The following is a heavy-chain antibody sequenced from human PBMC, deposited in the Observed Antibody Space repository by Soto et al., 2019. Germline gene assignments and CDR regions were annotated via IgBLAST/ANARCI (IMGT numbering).Heavy chain of an antibody. V-gene: IGHV3-33*01. CDR1: GLTLSSYG. D-gene: IGHD3-22*01. J-gene: IGHJ1*01. CDR3: ASYYDSSSEYFQH. Sequence: GSRSLSCVASGLTLSSYGMVWVRQAPGKGLEWVAVIWYDGSNKYYADSVKGRFTISRDNSKNTLYLQMNSLRAEDTAVYYCASYYDSSSEYFQHWGQGTLVTVSS. CDR2: IWYDGSNK.